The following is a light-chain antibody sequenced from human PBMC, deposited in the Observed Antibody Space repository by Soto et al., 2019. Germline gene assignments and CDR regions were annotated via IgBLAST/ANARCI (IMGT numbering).Light chain of an antibody. J-gene: IGLJ1*01. Sequence: QSVLTQPPSVSAASGQKVTISCSGSRSNIGDNYVSWYQLLPGAAPKLLISDNERRPSGIPDRFSGSKSGTTATLAIAGLQTADEAEYYCGTWDTRLSAYVFAAGTKVT. CDR1: RSNIGDNY. V-gene: IGLV1-51*01. CDR2: DNE. CDR3: GTWDTRLSAYV.